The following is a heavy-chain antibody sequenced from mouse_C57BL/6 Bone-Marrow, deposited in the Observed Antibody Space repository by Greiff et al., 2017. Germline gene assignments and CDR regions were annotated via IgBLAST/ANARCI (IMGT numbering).Heavy chain of an antibody. CDR2: IYPGSGST. D-gene: IGHD1-1*01. Sequence: QVQLQQPGAALVKPGASVKMSCKASGYTFTSYWITWVKQRPCQGLEWIGDIYPGSGSTHYNAKLKSKATLTVDTSSSTAYMQLSCLTSEDSAVYYCARGGLLLLRLAMDYWGQGTSVTVSS. V-gene: IGHV1-55*01. CDR3: ARGGLLLLRLAMDY. J-gene: IGHJ4*01. CDR1: GYTFTSYW.